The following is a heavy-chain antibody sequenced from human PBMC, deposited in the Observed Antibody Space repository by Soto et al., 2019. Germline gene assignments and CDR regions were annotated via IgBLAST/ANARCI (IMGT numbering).Heavy chain of an antibody. CDR3: ARDTGGSYDY. V-gene: IGHV3-72*01. D-gene: IGHD1-26*01. CDR1: GFTFSDYY. CDR2: SRNKANSYNT. J-gene: IGHJ4*02. Sequence: GGSLRLSCAASGFTFSDYYMDWVRQVPGKGLEWVGRSRNKANSYNTEYAASVKDRFSISRDNSKDSMYLQMNSLKTEDTAVYYCARDTGGSYDYWGQGALVTVSS.